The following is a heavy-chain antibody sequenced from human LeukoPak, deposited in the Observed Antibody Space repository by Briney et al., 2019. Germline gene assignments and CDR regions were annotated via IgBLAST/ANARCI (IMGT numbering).Heavy chain of an antibody. CDR3: ARDSRSVRGHKYNWFDP. CDR1: GYTFTGYY. V-gene: IGHV1-2*02. CDR2: INPNSGGT. Sequence: GASVKVSCKASGYTFTGYYMHWVRQAPGQGLEWMGWINPNSGGTNYAQKFQGRVTMTRDTSISTAYMELSRLRSDDTAVYYCARDSRSVRGHKYNWFDPWGQGTLVNVSS. J-gene: IGHJ5*02. D-gene: IGHD3-10*01.